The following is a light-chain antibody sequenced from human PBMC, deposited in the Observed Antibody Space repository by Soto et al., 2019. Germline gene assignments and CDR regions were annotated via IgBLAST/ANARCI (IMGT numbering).Light chain of an antibody. CDR1: SSDVGGYNY. CDR3: SSYTSSSLYV. Sequence: QSVLTQPASVSGSPGQSITISCTGTSSDVGGYNYVSWYQQHPGKAPKLIIYDVSNRPSGVSNRFSGSKSGNTDSLTISGLQAEDEADYYCSSYTSSSLYVFGTGTKLTVL. CDR2: DVS. J-gene: IGLJ1*01. V-gene: IGLV2-14*01.